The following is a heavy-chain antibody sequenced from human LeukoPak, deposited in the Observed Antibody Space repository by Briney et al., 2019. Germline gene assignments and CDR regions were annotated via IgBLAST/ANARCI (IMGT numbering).Heavy chain of an antibody. V-gene: IGHV3-9*01. Sequence: GRYLRLSCAASGFIFDDFAMHWVRQVPGKGLEWVSGINSNNGIIGYADSVKGRFSISRDNAKDSLYLQMNSLRPEDTALYYCTKDFYRDFYDSVDYYFHYWGQGTLVTVSS. CDR2: INSNNGII. CDR3: TKDFYRDFYDSVDYYFHY. D-gene: IGHD3-22*01. J-gene: IGHJ4*02. CDR1: GFIFDDFA.